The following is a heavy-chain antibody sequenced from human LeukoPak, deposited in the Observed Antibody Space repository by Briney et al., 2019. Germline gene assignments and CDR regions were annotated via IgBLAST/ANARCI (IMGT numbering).Heavy chain of an antibody. D-gene: IGHD3-22*01. J-gene: IGHJ4*02. CDR3: AKASPPRLLLRLDY. CDR1: GFTFSSYA. CDR2: ISYDGSNK. Sequence: GGSLRLSCAASGFTFSSYAMSWVRQAPGKGLEWVAVISYDGSNKYYADSVKGRFTISRDNSKNTLYLQMNSLRAEDTAVYYCAKASPPRLLLRLDYWGQGTLVTVSS. V-gene: IGHV3-30*18.